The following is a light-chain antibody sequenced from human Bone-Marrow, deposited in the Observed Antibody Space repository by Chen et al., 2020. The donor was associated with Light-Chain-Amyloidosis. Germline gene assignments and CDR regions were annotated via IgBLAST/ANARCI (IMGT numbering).Light chain of an antibody. V-gene: IGKV1-9*01. CDR2: GAS. CDR1: RDVRNY. CDR3: QQLTSYPRT. J-gene: IGKJ1*01. Sequence: IQLTPSPSFLSASVGDRGTITCRATRDVRNYLACYQQKPGKAPNLLIYGASTFQSGVPSRFSGSGTGTEFTLTISGLQPEDFATYYCQQLTSYPRTFGQGTKVEIK.